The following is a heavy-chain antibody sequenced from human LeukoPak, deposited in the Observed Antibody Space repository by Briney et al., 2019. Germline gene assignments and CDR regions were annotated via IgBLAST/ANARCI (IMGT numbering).Heavy chain of an antibody. Sequence: GASVKVSCKASGYTFTGYYMHWVRQAPGQGLEWMGWINPNSGGTNYAQKFQGRVTMTRDTSISTAYMELNSLRGEDTAVYYCARVGSSWDLLDYWGQGTLVTVSS. D-gene: IGHD6-13*01. CDR3: ARVGSSWDLLDY. CDR1: GYTFTGYY. J-gene: IGHJ4*02. V-gene: IGHV1-2*02. CDR2: INPNSGGT.